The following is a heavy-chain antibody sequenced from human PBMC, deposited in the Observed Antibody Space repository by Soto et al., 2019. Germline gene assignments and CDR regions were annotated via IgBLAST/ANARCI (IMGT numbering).Heavy chain of an antibody. CDR3: ARDGGYSGYEYYYGMDV. CDR1: GGTFSSYT. V-gene: IGHV1-69*08. J-gene: IGHJ6*02. Sequence: QVQLVQSGAEVKKPGSSVKVSCKASGGTFSSYTISWVRQAPGQGLEWMGRIIPILGIANYAQKFQGRVRITADKAPSTAYMELSSLRSEDTAVYYCARDGGYSGYEYYYGMDVWGQGTTVTVSS. CDR2: IIPILGIA. D-gene: IGHD5-12*01.